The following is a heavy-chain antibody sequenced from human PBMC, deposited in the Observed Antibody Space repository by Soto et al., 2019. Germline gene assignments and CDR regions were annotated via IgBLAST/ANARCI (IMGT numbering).Heavy chain of an antibody. J-gene: IGHJ6*03. CDR1: GFTFSSYD. V-gene: IGHV3-13*01. Sequence: EVQLVESGGGLVQPGGSLRLSCAASGFTFSSYDMHWVRQATGKGLEWVSAIGTAGDTYYPGSVKGRFTISRENAKNSLYLQMNRLRAGDTAVDYCASVYVLRFLEWLLSPYYYYYMDVWGKGTTVTVSS. D-gene: IGHD3-3*01. CDR3: ASVYVLRFLEWLLSPYYYYYMDV. CDR2: IGTAGDT.